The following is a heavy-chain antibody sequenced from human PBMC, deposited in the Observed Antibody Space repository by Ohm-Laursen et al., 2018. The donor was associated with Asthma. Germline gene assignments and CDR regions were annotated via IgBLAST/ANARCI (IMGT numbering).Heavy chain of an antibody. Sequence: SLRLSCSASGFSFSSYAMDWVRQAPGKGLEWLSYISSDITTIYYADSVKGRFTISRDNAKNSLYLQMSNLRAADTAVYYCAVRFGTVTTYYGMDVWGQGTTVTVSS. CDR1: GFSFSSYA. V-gene: IGHV3-48*01. CDR3: AVRFGTVTTYYGMDV. D-gene: IGHD4-17*01. CDR2: ISSDITTI. J-gene: IGHJ6*02.